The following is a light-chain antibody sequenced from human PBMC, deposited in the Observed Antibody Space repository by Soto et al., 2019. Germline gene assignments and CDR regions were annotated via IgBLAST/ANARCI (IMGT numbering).Light chain of an antibody. CDR1: QSIDSY. CDR2: GAT. CDR3: QQTYSTPLT. J-gene: IGKJ4*01. V-gene: IGKV1-39*01. Sequence: DIQMTQSPSSLSASVGDRVTITCRASQSIDSYLNWYQQKPGKAPKLLIYGATSLQGGVPSRFSGSGSGTDFTLTISSLQLEDFATYYCQQTYSTPLTFGGGTKVEIK.